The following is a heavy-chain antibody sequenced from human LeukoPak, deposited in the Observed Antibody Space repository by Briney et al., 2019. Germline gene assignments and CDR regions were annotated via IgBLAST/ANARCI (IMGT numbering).Heavy chain of an antibody. CDR1: GFSFSGYG. V-gene: IGHV3-30*02. D-gene: IGHD3-10*01. J-gene: IGHJ4*02. CDR2: IRYDGSSK. Sequence: GGSLRLSCAASGFSFSGYGMHWVRQAPGKGLEWVAFIRYDGSSKYYADSVKGRFIISRDNSKNTLYLHMTSLRPEDTAVFYCAKDGPYEGRWFGELGYWGQGTPVTVSS. CDR3: AKDGPYEGRWFGELGY.